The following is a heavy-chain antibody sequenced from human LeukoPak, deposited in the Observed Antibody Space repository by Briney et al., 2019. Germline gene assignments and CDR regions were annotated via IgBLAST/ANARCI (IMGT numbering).Heavy chain of an antibody. J-gene: IGHJ4*02. CDR2: IRKKGNSYTT. D-gene: IGHD6-13*01. CDR3: AREAAAGTGRDY. V-gene: IGHV3-72*01. CDR1: GFTFSSYA. Sequence: GGSLRLSCAASGFTFSSYAMSWVRQAPGKGLEWVGRIRKKGNSYTTEYAASVRCRFTISRDDSKNSVYLQINSLKNEATAVYYCAREAAAGTGRDYWGQGTLVTVSS.